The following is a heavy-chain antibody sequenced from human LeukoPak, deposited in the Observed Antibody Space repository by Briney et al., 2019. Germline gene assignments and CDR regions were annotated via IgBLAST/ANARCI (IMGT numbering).Heavy chain of an antibody. V-gene: IGHV1-58*02. Sequence: GTSVKVSCKASGLTFTSSAMQWVRQARGQRPEWIGWIVVGSGNTNYAQKFQERVTITRDMSTSTAYMELSSLRSEDTAVYYCAADLGYCSSTSCSRGWYYYYGMDVWGQGTTVTVSS. CDR2: IVVGSGNT. J-gene: IGHJ6*02. CDR3: AADLGYCSSTSCSRGWYYYYGMDV. CDR1: GLTFTSSA. D-gene: IGHD2-2*01.